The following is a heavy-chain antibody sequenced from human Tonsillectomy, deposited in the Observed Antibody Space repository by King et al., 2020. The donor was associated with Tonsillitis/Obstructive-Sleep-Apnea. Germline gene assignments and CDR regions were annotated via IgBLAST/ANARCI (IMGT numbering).Heavy chain of an antibody. D-gene: IGHD2-15*01. CDR1: GYSFTSYW. J-gene: IGHJ4*02. CDR2: IDPSDSYT. Sequence: QLVQSGAEVKKPGESLRISCKGSGYSFTSYWISWVRQMPGKGLEWMGRIDPSDSYTNYSPSFQGHVTISADKSIRTAYLQWGSLKDSDTAMYYCAGPDFSGGSCYAFRYWGQGTLVTVSS. V-gene: IGHV5-10-1*01. CDR3: AGPDFSGGSCYAFRY.